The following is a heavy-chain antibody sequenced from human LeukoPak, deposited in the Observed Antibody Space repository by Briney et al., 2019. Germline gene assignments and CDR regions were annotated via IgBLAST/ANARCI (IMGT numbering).Heavy chain of an antibody. D-gene: IGHD2-21*01. CDR3: ARGGAYCVGPLGY. CDR2: IYYSGST. J-gene: IGHJ4*02. CDR1: GGSISSGEYY. Sequence: SETLSLTCTVSGGSISSGEYYWSWIRQPPGKGLEWIGYIYYSGSTYYNPSLKSRVTISVDTSKNQFSLKLSSVTAADTAVYYCARGGAYCVGPLGYWGQGTLVTVSS. V-gene: IGHV4-30-4*08.